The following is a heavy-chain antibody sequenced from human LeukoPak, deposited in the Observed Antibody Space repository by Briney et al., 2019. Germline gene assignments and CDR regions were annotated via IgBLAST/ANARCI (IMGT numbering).Heavy chain of an antibody. Sequence: GGSLRLSCAASGFTFSDHYMDWVRQAPGKGLEWVGRTRNKANSYTTEYAASVKGRFTISRDDSKNSLYLQMNSLKTEDTAVYYCAKNDFWSGYFIRAFDYWGQGTLVTVSS. D-gene: IGHD3-3*01. CDR2: TRNKANSYTT. V-gene: IGHV3-72*01. J-gene: IGHJ4*02. CDR1: GFTFSDHY. CDR3: AKNDFWSGYFIRAFDY.